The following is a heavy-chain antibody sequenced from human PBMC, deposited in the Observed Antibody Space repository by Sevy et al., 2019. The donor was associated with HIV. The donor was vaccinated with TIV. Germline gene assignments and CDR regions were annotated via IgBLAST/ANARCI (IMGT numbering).Heavy chain of an antibody. J-gene: IGHJ5*02. CDR2: IYYTGST. CDR1: GGSISAYY. Sequence: SETLSLTCTVFGGSISAYYWSWIRQSPGKGLEYIGYIYYTGSTYYNPSLKSRVTISLDTSKNQFSLRLTSLTAADTAMYYCARAPPVRSGDDSRNWFVPWGQGTLVTASS. V-gene: IGHV4-59*01. D-gene: IGHD5-12*01. CDR3: ARAPPVRSGDDSRNWFVP.